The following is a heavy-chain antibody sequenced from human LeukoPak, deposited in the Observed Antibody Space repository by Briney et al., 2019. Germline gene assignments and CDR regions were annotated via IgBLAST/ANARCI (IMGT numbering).Heavy chain of an antibody. Sequence: SETLSLTCAVYGGSFSGYYWSWIRQPPGKGLEWSGEINHSGSTNYNPSLKSRVTISVDTSKNQFSLKLSSVTAVDTAVYYCARGRYGSGSYGFYYFDYWGQGTLVTVSS. CDR1: GGSFSGYY. CDR3: ARGRYGSGSYGFYYFDY. CDR2: INHSGST. V-gene: IGHV4-34*01. D-gene: IGHD3-10*01. J-gene: IGHJ4*02.